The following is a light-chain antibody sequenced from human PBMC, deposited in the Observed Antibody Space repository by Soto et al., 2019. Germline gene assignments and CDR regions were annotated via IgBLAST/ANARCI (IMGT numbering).Light chain of an antibody. CDR3: QQYGRSPLT. V-gene: IGKV3-20*01. CDR2: GAS. J-gene: IGKJ4*01. CDR1: QSVSSSY. Sequence: EIVLTQSPGTLSLSPGERATLPCRASQSVSSSYVDRYQQKPGQAPRLLIYGASSRATGIPERVSGSGSGTDFTITISRLEPEDFAVYYCQQYGRSPLTFGGGTKVEIK.